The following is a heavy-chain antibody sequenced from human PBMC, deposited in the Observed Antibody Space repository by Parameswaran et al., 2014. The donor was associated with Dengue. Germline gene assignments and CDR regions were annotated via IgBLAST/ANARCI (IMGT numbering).Heavy chain of an antibody. CDR3: ARHQNILTGYYMNDY. CDR2: IWYDGSNK. J-gene: IGHJ4*02. V-gene: IGHV3-33*01. D-gene: IGHD3-9*01. Sequence: WIRQPPGKGLEWVAMIWYDGSNKYYIDSVKGRFTISRDNSKNTLYLQMNSLRAEDTAVYYCARHQNILTGYYMNDYWGQGTLVTVSS.